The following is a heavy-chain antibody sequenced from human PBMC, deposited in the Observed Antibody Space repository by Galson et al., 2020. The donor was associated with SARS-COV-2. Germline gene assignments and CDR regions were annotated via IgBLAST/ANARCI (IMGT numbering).Heavy chain of an antibody. D-gene: IGHD3-3*01. Sequence: ETSDTLSLTCNVSGDSISNYYWSWIRQPPGKGLEWIGYIYYSGSTNYNPSLKSRDTISEDTPKNQFYLKLSSVTAADTGVYDCARHGLTIFGVAGLLIDYWGQGTLVTVSS. V-gene: IGHV4-59*08. J-gene: IGHJ4*02. CDR1: GDSISNYY. CDR2: IYYSGST. CDR3: ARHGLTIFGVAGLLIDY.